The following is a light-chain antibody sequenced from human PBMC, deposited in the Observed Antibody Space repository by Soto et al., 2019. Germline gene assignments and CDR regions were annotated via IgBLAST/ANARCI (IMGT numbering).Light chain of an antibody. J-gene: IGLJ1*01. Sequence: QSVLTQPPSVSAAPGQKVIISWSGSSFNIGNNYVSWYQQLPGTAPKLLIYDNNKRLSGIPDRFSGSKSGTSATLAITGLQTADEADYYCGAWESSLNPYVFGTGTKVTVL. V-gene: IGLV1-51*01. CDR3: GAWESSLNPYV. CDR1: SFNIGNNY. CDR2: DNN.